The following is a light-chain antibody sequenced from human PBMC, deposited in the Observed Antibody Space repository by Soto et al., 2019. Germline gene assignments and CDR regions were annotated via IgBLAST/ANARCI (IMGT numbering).Light chain of an antibody. CDR1: SSNIGAGYD. CDR3: QSYDSSLSGNVV. J-gene: IGLJ2*01. CDR2: GNS. V-gene: IGLV1-40*01. Sequence: QSVLTQPPSVSGAPGQRVTISCTGSSSNIGAGYDVHWYQQLPGTAPKLLIYGNSNRPSGVPDRFSGSKSGASASLAITVRQAEDEAADYCQSYDSSLSGNVVFGGGTQLTVL.